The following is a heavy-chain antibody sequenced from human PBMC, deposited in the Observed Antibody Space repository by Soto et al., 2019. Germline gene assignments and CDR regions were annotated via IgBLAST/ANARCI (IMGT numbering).Heavy chain of an antibody. J-gene: IGHJ6*02. D-gene: IGHD3-10*01. CDR2: IIPIFGTA. V-gene: IGHV1-69*12. Sequence: QVQLVQSGAEVKKPGSSVKVSCKASGGTFSSYAISWVRQAPGQGLEWMGGIIPIFGTANYAQKFQGRVTITADESTGTAYMGLRSLRSEDTAVYYCAGGPVTMVRGVASYYGMDVWGQGTTVTVSS. CDR1: GGTFSSYA. CDR3: AGGPVTMVRGVASYYGMDV.